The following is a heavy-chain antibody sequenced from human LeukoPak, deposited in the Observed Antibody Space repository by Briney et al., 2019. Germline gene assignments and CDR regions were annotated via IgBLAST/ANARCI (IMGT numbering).Heavy chain of an antibody. Sequence: ASVKVSCKASGYTFTSYGISWVRQAPGQGLEWMGWISAYNGNTNYAQKLQGRVTMTTDTSTSTAYMEPRSLRSDDTAVYYCARDRRITMVRGVMLYYYYGMDVWGQGTTVTVSS. CDR2: ISAYNGNT. J-gene: IGHJ6*02. CDR1: GYTFTSYG. D-gene: IGHD3-10*01. V-gene: IGHV1-18*01. CDR3: ARDRRITMVRGVMLYYYYGMDV.